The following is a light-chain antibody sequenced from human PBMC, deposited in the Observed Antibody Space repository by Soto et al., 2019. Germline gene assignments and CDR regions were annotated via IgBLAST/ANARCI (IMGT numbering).Light chain of an antibody. CDR3: QQYGSSSWT. CDR2: GAS. CDR1: QSVSSSY. V-gene: IGKV3-20*01. J-gene: IGKJ1*01. Sequence: IVVTQSPSTLSLSQGERATLSCRASQSVSSSYLAWYQQKPGQAPRLLIYGASSRATGIPDRFSGSGSGTDFTLTISRLEPEDFAVYYCQQYGSSSWTFGQGTKVDIK.